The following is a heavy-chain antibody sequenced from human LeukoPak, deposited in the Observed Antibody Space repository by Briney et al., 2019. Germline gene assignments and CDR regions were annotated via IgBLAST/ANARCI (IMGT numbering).Heavy chain of an antibody. CDR2: ISSSSSYT. J-gene: IGHJ3*02. V-gene: IGHV3-11*06. CDR1: GFTFSHYY. D-gene: IGHD2-21*02. Sequence: PGGSLRLSCAASGFTFSHYYMSWIRQAPGKGLEWVSYISSSSSYTNYADSVKGRFTISRDNAKNSLYLQMNSLSAEDTAVYYCARESTVVVTATDAFDIWGQGTMVAVSS. CDR3: ARESTVVVTATDAFDI.